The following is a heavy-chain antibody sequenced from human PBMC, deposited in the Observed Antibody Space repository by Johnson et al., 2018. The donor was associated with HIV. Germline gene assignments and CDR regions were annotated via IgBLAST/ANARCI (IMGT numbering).Heavy chain of an antibody. CDR2: ITGSGTTI. D-gene: IGHD2-8*02. CDR3: ARSPICTGGVCWRSAFDI. J-gene: IGHJ3*02. CDR1: GFTFSSYA. Sequence: VQLVESGGGLVQPGGSLRLSCAASGFTFSSYAMSWVRQAPGKGLAWVSAITGSGTTIYYADSVRCRFTISRANAKNSLYLQMNSLRAEDTAVYYCARSPICTGGVCWRSAFDIWGQGTMVTVSS. V-gene: IGHV3-48*04.